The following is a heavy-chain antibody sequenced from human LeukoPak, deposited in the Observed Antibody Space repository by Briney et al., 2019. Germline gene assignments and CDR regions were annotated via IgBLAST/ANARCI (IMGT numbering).Heavy chain of an antibody. J-gene: IGHJ4*02. V-gene: IGHV1-46*01. CDR2: INPSGTGT. CDR1: GYTITNNY. Sequence: ASVKVSCKASGYTITNNYMHWVRQAPGQGLEWMGVINPSGTGTSYAQKFQGRITMSRDTPTSTVYMELSSLRSEDTAVYYCARGGGVLLWFGELSYSFDYWGQGTLVTVSS. CDR3: ARGGGVLLWFGELSYSFDY. D-gene: IGHD3-10*01.